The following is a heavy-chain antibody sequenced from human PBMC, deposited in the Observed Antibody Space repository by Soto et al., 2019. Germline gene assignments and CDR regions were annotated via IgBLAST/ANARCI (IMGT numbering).Heavy chain of an antibody. CDR3: AREFSTYYYDSSGYPYNWFDP. CDR1: GYTFTSYA. V-gene: IGHV1-3*01. CDR2: INAGNGNT. D-gene: IGHD3-22*01. J-gene: IGHJ5*02. Sequence: GASVKVSCKASGYTFTSYAMHWVRQAPGQRLEWMGWINAGNGNTKYSQKFQGRVTITRDTSASTAYMELSSLRSEDTAVYYCAREFSTYYYDSSGYPYNWFDPWGQGTLVTVSS.